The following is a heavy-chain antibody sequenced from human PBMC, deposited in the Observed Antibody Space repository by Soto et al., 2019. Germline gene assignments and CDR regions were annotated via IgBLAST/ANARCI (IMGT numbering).Heavy chain of an antibody. Sequence: PSETLSLTCTVSGGSISSYYWSWIRQPPGKGLEWIGYIYYSGSTNYNPSLKSRVTISVDTSKNQFSLKLSSVTAADTAVYYCASGNYDILTGYENWFDPWGQGTLVTVSS. J-gene: IGHJ5*02. V-gene: IGHV4-59*01. D-gene: IGHD3-9*01. CDR1: GGSISSYY. CDR3: ASGNYDILTGYENWFDP. CDR2: IYYSGST.